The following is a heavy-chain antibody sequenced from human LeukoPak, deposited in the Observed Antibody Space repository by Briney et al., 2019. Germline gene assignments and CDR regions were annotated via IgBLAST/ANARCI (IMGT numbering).Heavy chain of an antibody. D-gene: IGHD6-13*01. J-gene: IGHJ4*02. CDR3: ARGGQQLVKDY. Sequence: ASVKVSCKASGYTFTSNYIHWVRQAPGQGLEWMGMIYPRDGSTSYAQKFQGRVTMTRDTSTSTVYMELSSLRSEDTAVYYCARGGQQLVKDYWGQGTLVTVSS. V-gene: IGHV1-46*01. CDR2: IYPRDGST. CDR1: GYTFTSNY.